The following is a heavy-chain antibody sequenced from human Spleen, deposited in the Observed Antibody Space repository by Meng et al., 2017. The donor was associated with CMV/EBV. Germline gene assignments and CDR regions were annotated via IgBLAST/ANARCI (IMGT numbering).Heavy chain of an antibody. CDR3: ARYCSSTSCNSPSFDY. V-gene: IGHV1-18*04. Sequence: ASVKVSCKASGYTFTGYYMHWVRQAPGQGLEWMGWISGYNGNTNYAQKFQGRVTMTTDTSTSTAYMELRSLRSDDTAVYYCARYCSSTSCNSPSFDYWGQGPLVTVSS. CDR2: ISGYNGNT. CDR1: GYTFTGYY. J-gene: IGHJ4*02. D-gene: IGHD2-2*01.